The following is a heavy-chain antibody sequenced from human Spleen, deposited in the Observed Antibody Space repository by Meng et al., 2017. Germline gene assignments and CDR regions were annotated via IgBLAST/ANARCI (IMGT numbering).Heavy chain of an antibody. CDR3: ASQVFSGLNWFGP. CDR1: GGSISSNNW. Sequence: VQTQESGPGLGQCSGTLALTVAVAGGSISSNNWGSWVRQPPGKRLEWIGEIYHSGSTNYNPSLKSRVTMSVDKAKNQFSLKLSSVTAADTAVYYCASQVFSGLNWFGPWGQGTLFTVSS. D-gene: IGHD3-10*01. CDR2: IYHSGST. J-gene: IGHJ5*02. V-gene: IGHV4-4*02.